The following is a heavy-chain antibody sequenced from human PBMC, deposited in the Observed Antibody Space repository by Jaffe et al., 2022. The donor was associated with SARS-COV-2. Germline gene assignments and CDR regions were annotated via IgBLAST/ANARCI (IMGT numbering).Heavy chain of an antibody. J-gene: IGHJ6*02. V-gene: IGHV4-34*01. CDR3: ARGRGSGYGMDV. Sequence: QVQLQQWGAGLLKPSETLSLTCAVYGGSFSGYYWSWIRQPPGKGLEWIGEINHSGSTNYNPSLKSRVTISVDTSKNQFSLKLSSVTAADTAVYYCARGRGSGYGMDVWGQGTTVTVSS. D-gene: IGHD6-19*01. CDR1: GGSFSGYY. CDR2: INHSGST.